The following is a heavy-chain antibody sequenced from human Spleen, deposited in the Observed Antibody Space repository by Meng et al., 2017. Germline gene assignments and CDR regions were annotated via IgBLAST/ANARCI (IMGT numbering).Heavy chain of an antibody. CDR1: GGSFSSYD. D-gene: IGHD4-23*01. CDR3: ARGTPVVTPRWLDY. CDR2: VNHSGNT. Sequence: QVQLQQWGAGLLKPSETLSLTGGVYGGSFSSYDWSWIRQPPGKGLEWIGEVNHSGNTNYNPSLKSRVTISVDTSKNQFSLNLSSVTAADTAVYYCARGTPVVTPRWLDYWGQGTLVTVSS. V-gene: IGHV4-34*01. J-gene: IGHJ4*02.